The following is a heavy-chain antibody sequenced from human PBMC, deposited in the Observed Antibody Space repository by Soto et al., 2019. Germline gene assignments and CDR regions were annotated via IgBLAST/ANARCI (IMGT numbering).Heavy chain of an antibody. V-gene: IGHV4-31*03. Sequence: QVQLQESGPGLVKPSQTLSLTCTVSGGSISSGGYYWSWIRQHPGKGLEWIGYIYYSGSTYYNPSPXRXXTISVDTSKNHFSLKLRSVTAADTAVYYCARSVDPWGQGTPVTVSS. CDR1: GGSISSGGYY. CDR3: ARSVDP. CDR2: IYYSGST. J-gene: IGHJ5*02.